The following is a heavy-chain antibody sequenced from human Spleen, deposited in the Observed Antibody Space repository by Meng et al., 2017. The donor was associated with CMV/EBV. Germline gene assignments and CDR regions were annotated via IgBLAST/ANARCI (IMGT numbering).Heavy chain of an antibody. Sequence: GESLKISCVGSGLTFGNFWMTWVRQAPGKGLEWVANIKQDGSEKYYVDSVKGRFSISRDNAKNSMYLQMSSLRAEDSAVYYCARCGVVAGITPWHWGQGTLVTVSS. D-gene: IGHD2-15*01. CDR2: IKQDGSEK. V-gene: IGHV3-7*01. CDR3: ARCGVVAGITPWH. J-gene: IGHJ1*01. CDR1: GLTFGNFW.